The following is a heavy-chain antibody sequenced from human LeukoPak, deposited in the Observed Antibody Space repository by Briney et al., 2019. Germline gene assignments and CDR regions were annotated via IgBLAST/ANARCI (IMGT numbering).Heavy chain of an antibody. CDR3: AKDTFWDMIVVVIWVGGFDY. Sequence: GGSLRLSCAASGFTFSSYAMSWVRQAPGKGLEWVSAISGSGGSTYYADSVKGRFTVSRDNSKNTLYLQMNSLRAEDTAVYYCAKDTFWDMIVVVIWVGGFDYWGQGTLVTVSS. D-gene: IGHD3-22*01. V-gene: IGHV3-23*01. J-gene: IGHJ4*02. CDR1: GFTFSSYA. CDR2: ISGSGGST.